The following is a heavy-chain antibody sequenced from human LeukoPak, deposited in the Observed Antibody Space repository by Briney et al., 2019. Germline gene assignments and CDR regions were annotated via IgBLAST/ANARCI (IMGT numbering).Heavy chain of an antibody. Sequence: PGGSLRLSCAASGFTFSSYAMHWVRQAPGKGLEYVSAISSNGGSTYYANSVKGRFTISRDNSKNTLYLQMGSLRAEDMAVYYXXXGARGNHGVGDYWGQGTLVTVSS. CDR3: XXGARGNHGVGDY. V-gene: IGHV3-64*01. CDR2: ISSNGGST. D-gene: IGHD1-14*01. J-gene: IGHJ4*02. CDR1: GFTFSSYA.